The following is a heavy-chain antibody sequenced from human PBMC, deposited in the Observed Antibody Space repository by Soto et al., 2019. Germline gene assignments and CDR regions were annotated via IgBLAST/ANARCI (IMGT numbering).Heavy chain of an antibody. CDR3: ARDLWGYCGTDCYPLDV. CDR1: DGSISRYW. J-gene: IGHJ6*02. V-gene: IGHV4-59*01. CDR2: LYNTGST. Sequence: VRLQESGPGLVKPSETLSLTCTVSDGSISRYWWSWIRQAAGKGLEWIGYLYNTGSTIYNPSLKSRVTISVDTSKNQFSLKLNSVTAADTAVYYCARDLWGYCGTDCYPLDVWGQGTTVTVSS. D-gene: IGHD2-21*02.